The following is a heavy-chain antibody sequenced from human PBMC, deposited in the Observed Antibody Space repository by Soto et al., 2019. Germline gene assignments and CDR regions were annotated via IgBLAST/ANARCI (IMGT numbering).Heavy chain of an antibody. CDR1: GGTFSSYT. CDR2: IIPILGIA. D-gene: IGHD2-21*02. V-gene: IGHV1-69*04. J-gene: IGHJ2*01. CDR3: AREGKSGGGDKYWYFDL. Sequence: SVKVSCKASGGTFSSYTISWVRQAPGQGLEWMGRIIPILGIANYAQKFQGRVTITADKSTSTAYMELSSLRSEDTAVYYCAREGKSGGGDKYWYFDLWGRGTLVTVSS.